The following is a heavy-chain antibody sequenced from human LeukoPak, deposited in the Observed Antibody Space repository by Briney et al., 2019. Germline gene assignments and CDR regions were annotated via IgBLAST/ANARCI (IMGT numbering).Heavy chain of an antibody. CDR2: INPNSGGT. CDR1: GYTFTGYY. D-gene: IGHD2-2*01. Sequence: ASVKVSCKASGYTFTGYYMHWVRQAPGQGLEWMGWINPNSGGTNYAQKFQGRVTMTRDTSISTAYMELSRLRSDDTAVYYCARIPIVVVPAAQGDNWFDPWGRGTLVTVS. V-gene: IGHV1-2*02. CDR3: ARIPIVVVPAAQGDNWFDP. J-gene: IGHJ5*02.